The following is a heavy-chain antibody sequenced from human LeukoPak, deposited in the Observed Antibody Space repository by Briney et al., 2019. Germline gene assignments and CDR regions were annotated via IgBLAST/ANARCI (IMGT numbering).Heavy chain of an antibody. CDR1: GYSFTSYW. J-gene: IGHJ4*02. CDR3: ARRGRSSSNFDF. D-gene: IGHD6-6*01. V-gene: IGHV5-51*01. CDR2: IHPGDSNT. Sequence: GESLKISCKASGYSFTSYWIGWVRQMPGRGLEWMGIIHPGDSNTRYSPSFQGQVTISVDKSISTTYLQWSSLKASDTAIYYCARRGRSSSNFDFWGQGTLVTVSS.